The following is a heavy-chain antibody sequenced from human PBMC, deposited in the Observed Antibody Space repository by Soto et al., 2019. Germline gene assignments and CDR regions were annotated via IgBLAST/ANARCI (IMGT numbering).Heavy chain of an antibody. CDR2: ISSNGGST. CDR1: GFTFSSYA. J-gene: IGHJ4*02. Sequence: ESGGGLVQPGGSLRLSCAASGFTFSSYAMHWVRQAPGKGLEYVSAISSNGGSTYYANSVKGRFTISRDNSKNTLYLQMGSLRAEDMAVYYCARAVLYYDILTGLDYWGQGTLVTVSS. CDR3: ARAVLYYDILTGLDY. V-gene: IGHV3-64*01. D-gene: IGHD3-9*01.